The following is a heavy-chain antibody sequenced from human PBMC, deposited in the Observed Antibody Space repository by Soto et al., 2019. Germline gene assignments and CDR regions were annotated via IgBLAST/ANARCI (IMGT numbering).Heavy chain of an antibody. V-gene: IGHV1-69*02. CDR1: GGAFGSYS. CDR2: INPSLGIP. D-gene: IGHD4-17*01. Sequence: QVQLVQSGAEVKKPGSSVKVSCEASGGAFGSYSITWVRQAPGQGLEWMGRINPSLGIPDYAQKFQGRVVITADKSTSTAYMELTSLKSDDTAAYYCARGGDYGGYKLDVWGQGTTVTVSS. CDR3: ARGGDYGGYKLDV. J-gene: IGHJ6*02.